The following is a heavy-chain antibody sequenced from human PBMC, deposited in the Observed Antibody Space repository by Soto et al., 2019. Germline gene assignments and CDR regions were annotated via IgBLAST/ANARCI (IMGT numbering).Heavy chain of an antibody. D-gene: IGHD3-10*01. CDR2: INAGNGNT. Sequence: ASVKVSCKASGYTFTSYAMHWVRQAPGQRLEWMGWINAGNGNTKYSQKFQGRVTITRDTSASTAYMELSSLRSEDTAVYYCARVGYYGSGRYLTRNDYYMDVWGKGTTVTVSS. J-gene: IGHJ6*03. CDR1: GYTFTSYA. V-gene: IGHV1-3*01. CDR3: ARVGYYGSGRYLTRNDYYMDV.